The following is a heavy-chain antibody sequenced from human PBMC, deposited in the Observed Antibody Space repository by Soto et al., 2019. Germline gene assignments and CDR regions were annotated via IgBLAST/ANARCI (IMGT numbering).Heavy chain of an antibody. CDR3: ARNVDTTRAYYFDY. D-gene: IGHD5-18*01. Sequence: LSLTCTVSGGSISSYYWSWIRQPPGKGLEWIGYIYYNGNTNYNPSLRSRVTISVDTSKNQFSLKVSSVAAADTAVYYCARNVDTTRAYYFDYWGQGTLVTVSS. J-gene: IGHJ4*02. CDR2: IYYNGNT. V-gene: IGHV4-59*01. CDR1: GGSISSYY.